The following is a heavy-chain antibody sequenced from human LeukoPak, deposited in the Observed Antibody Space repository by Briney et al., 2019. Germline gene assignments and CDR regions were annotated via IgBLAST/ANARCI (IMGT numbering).Heavy chain of an antibody. CDR1: GYTFTSYG. D-gene: IGHD2-2*01. J-gene: IGHJ6*02. CDR3: ARDRGVVPAAMVSYYYGMDV. Sequence: VASVKVSCKASGYTFTSYGISWVRQAPGQGLEWMGWISAYNGNTNYAQKLQGRVTMTTDTSTSTAYMELRSLRSDDTAVYYCARDRGVVPAAMVSYYYGMDVWGQGTTVTVSS. CDR2: ISAYNGNT. V-gene: IGHV1-18*01.